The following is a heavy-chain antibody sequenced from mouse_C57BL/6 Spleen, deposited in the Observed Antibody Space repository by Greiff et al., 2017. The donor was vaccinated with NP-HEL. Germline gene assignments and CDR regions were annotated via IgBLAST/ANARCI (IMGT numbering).Heavy chain of an antibody. V-gene: IGHV8-12*01. D-gene: IGHD2-1*01. Sequence: QVTLKESGPGILQSSQTLSLTCSFSGFSLSTSGMGVSWIRQPSGKGLEWLAHIYWDDDKRYNPSLKSRLTISKDTSRNQVFLKITSVDTADTATYYCACLYGNYPYWYFDVWGTGTTVTVSS. CDR1: GFSLSTSGMG. CDR3: ACLYGNYPYWYFDV. CDR2: IYWDDDK. J-gene: IGHJ1*03.